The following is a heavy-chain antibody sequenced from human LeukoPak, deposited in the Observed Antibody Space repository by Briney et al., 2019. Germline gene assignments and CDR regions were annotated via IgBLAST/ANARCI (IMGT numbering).Heavy chain of an antibody. J-gene: IGHJ2*01. D-gene: IGHD4-17*01. CDR3: ARGGYGDYGYWYFDL. Sequence: PGRSLRLSCAASGFTFSTYAIHWVRQAPGKGLEWVSIISYDGSKKYYADSVKGRFTISRDNSKNTLYLQMNSLRAEDTAVYYCARGGYGDYGYWYFDLWGRGALVTVSS. CDR2: ISYDGSKK. CDR1: GFTFSTYA. V-gene: IGHV3-30*03.